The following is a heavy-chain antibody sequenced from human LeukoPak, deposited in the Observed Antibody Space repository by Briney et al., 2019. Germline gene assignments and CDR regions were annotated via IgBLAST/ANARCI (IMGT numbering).Heavy chain of an antibody. Sequence: PGGSRRLSCAASGFTFSSYGMHWVRQAPGKGLEWVAVISYDGSNKYYADSVKGRFTISRDNSKNTLYLQMNSLRAEDTAVYYCATHPRLERHPLLDYWGQGTLVTVSS. CDR1: GFTFSSYG. CDR2: ISYDGSNK. D-gene: IGHD1-1*01. J-gene: IGHJ4*02. V-gene: IGHV3-30*03. CDR3: ATHPRLERHPLLDY.